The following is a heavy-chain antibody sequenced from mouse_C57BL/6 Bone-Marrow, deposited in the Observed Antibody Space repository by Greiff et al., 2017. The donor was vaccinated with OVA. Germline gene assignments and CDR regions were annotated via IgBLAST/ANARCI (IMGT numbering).Heavy chain of an antibody. D-gene: IGHD2-13*01. V-gene: IGHV5-17*01. CDR1: GFTFSDYG. Sequence: EVKVIESGGGLVKPGGSLKLSCAASGFTFSDYGMHWVRQAPEKGLEWVAYISSGSSTIYYADPVKGRFTISRDNAKNTLFVQMASLRCEDTAMYYCAQDGEDWGKGTLVTVSA. CDR2: ISSGSSTI. J-gene: IGHJ3*01. CDR3: AQDGED.